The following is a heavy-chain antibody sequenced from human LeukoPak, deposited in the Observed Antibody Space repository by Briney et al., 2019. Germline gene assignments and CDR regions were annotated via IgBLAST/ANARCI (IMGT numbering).Heavy chain of an antibody. CDR3: ARFGSVDAFDI. CDR2: IWYDGSNK. V-gene: IGHV3-33*08. D-gene: IGHD2-15*01. Sequence: GGSLRLSCVVSGSTFTYWMQWVRQAPGKGLEWVAVIWYDGSNKYYADSVKGRFTISRDNSKNTLYLQMNSLRAEDTAVYYCARFGSVDAFDIWGQGTMVTVSS. J-gene: IGHJ3*02. CDR1: GSTFTYW.